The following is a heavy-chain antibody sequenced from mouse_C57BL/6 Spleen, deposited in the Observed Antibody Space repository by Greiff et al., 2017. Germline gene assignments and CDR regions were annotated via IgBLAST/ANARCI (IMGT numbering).Heavy chain of an antibody. V-gene: IGHV1-81*01. J-gene: IGHJ1*03. CDR3: ARGDGNYGLWYFDV. CDR2: IYPRSGNT. D-gene: IGHD2-1*01. CDR1: GYTFTSYG. Sequence: QVQLKESGAELARPGASVKLSCKASGYTFTSYGISWVKQRTGQGLEWIGEIYPRSGNTYYNEKFKGKATLTADKSSSTAYMELRSLTSEDSAVYFGARGDGNYGLWYFDVWGTGTTVTVSS.